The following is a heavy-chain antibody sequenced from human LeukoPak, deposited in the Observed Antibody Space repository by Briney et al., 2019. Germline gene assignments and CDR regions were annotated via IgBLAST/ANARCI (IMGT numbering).Heavy chain of an antibody. Sequence: PGGSLRLSRAASGFTFSSYSMNWVRQAPEKGLEWVSYISSSASTIYYADSVKGRLTISRDNAKNSLYLQMNSLRDEDTAVYYCARDPVATSRFDYWGQGTLVTVSS. CDR2: ISSSASTI. V-gene: IGHV3-48*02. D-gene: IGHD5-12*01. CDR1: GFTFSSYS. J-gene: IGHJ4*02. CDR3: ARDPVATSRFDY.